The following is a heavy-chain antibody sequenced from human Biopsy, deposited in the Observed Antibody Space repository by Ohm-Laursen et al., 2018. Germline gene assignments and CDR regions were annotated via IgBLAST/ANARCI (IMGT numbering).Heavy chain of an antibody. CDR3: VKQWGGYNFDS. V-gene: IGHV3-23*01. J-gene: IGHJ5*01. Sequence: SLRLSCAASGFIFHTYAMNWVRQAPGKGLEWVAHIDVSDYNTYYADSVRGRFTISRDNSKQMVHLEINSLTADDTAVYYCVKQWGGYNFDSWGQGTLVTVSS. CDR2: IDVSDYNT. CDR1: GFIFHTYA. D-gene: IGHD1-14*01.